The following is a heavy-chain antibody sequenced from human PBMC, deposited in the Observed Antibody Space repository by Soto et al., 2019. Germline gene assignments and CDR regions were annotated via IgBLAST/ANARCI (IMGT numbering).Heavy chain of an antibody. D-gene: IGHD4-17*01. CDR2: ISSSSSYI. CDR1: GFTFSSYS. J-gene: IGHJ6*02. Sequence: GGSLRLSCAASGFTFSSYSMNWVRQAPGKGLEWVSSISSSSSYIYYADSVKGRFTISRDNAKNSLYLQMNSLRAEDTAVYYCARDRNYGEAFYYYYGMDVWGQGTTVTVSS. V-gene: IGHV3-21*01. CDR3: ARDRNYGEAFYYYYGMDV.